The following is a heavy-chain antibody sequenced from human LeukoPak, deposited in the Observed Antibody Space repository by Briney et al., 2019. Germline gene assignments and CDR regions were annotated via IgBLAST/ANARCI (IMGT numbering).Heavy chain of an antibody. CDR2: IYYSGST. V-gene: IGHV4-61*01. CDR3: ARHEYYDFWSGYYSNWFDP. D-gene: IGHD3-3*01. J-gene: IGHJ5*02. Sequence: ETLSLTCTVSGGSVSSGSYYWSWIRQPPGKGLEWIGYIYYSGSTNYNPSLKSRVTISVDTSKNQFSLKLSSVTAADTAVYYCARHEYYDFWSGYYSNWFDPWGQGTLVTVSS. CDR1: GGSVSSGSYY.